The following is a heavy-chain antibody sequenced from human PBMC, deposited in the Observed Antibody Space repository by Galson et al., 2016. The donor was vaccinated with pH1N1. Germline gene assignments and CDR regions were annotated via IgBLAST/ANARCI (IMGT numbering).Heavy chain of an antibody. CDR1: GYRFTNSW. V-gene: IGHV5-51*01. CDR3: ARQNDYGDYRGDAFDI. D-gene: IGHD4-17*01. Sequence: GESLKISCKGSGYRFTNSWIGWVRQMPGKGLEWMGIIYLGGSLIRYSPSFQGQVTISADKSINIVYLQWSSLKASDTAIYYCARQNDYGDYRGDAFDIWGQGTLVTVSS. J-gene: IGHJ3*02. CDR2: IYLGGSLI.